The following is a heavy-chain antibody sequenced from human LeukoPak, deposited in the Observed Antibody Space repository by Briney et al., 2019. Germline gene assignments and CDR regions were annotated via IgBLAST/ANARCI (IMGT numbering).Heavy chain of an antibody. CDR2: ISSDGRST. J-gene: IGHJ6*03. CDR1: GFTFRTYW. Sequence: GGSLRLFCAASGFTFRTYWMHWVRQVPGKGLVWVSRISSDGRSTLYADSVKGRFNISRDNANNTLYLQMNSLRGEDTAVYYCAREWALPGAYYMDVWGKGTTVTVSS. V-gene: IGHV3-74*01. D-gene: IGHD1-26*01. CDR3: AREWALPGAYYMDV.